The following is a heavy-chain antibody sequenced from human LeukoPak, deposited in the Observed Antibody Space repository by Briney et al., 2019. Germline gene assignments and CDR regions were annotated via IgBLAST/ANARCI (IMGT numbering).Heavy chain of an antibody. V-gene: IGHV1-18*01. CDR3: ARVQLERSGEPFDY. D-gene: IGHD1-1*01. Sequence: ASVKVSCKASGSTFSSDGISWVRQAPGQGPERMGGSSSYNGNTKYAEKLQGRVTMTTDTSTSTDYMGLRSLKSDDTAVYYCARVQLERSGEPFDYWGQGTLVTVSS. CDR2: SSSYNGNT. CDR1: GSTFSSDG. J-gene: IGHJ4*02.